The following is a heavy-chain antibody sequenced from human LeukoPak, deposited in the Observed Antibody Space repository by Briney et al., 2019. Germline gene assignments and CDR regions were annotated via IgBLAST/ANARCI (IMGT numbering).Heavy chain of an antibody. CDR2: IYSGGST. V-gene: IGHV3-53*01. CDR3: ARLSRDGYGFDY. CDR1: GFTVSSNY. J-gene: IGHJ4*02. D-gene: IGHD5-24*01. Sequence: HPGGSLRLSCAASGFTVSSNYMSWVRQAPGKGLEWVSVIYSGGSTYYADSVKGRFTISRDNSKNTLYLQMNSLRAEDTAVYYCARLSRDGYGFDYWGQGTLVTVPS.